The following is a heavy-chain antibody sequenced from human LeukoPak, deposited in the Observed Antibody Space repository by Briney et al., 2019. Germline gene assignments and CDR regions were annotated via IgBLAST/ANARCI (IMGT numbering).Heavy chain of an antibody. CDR1: GGSISSGDYY. CDR2: IYYSGST. D-gene: IGHD3-22*01. CDR3: ARGLRTNYYDSSGYYKTAIYYFDY. J-gene: IGHJ4*02. Sequence: SQTLSLTCTVSGGSISSGDYYWSWIRQPPGKGLEWIGYIYYSGSTYYNPSLKSRVTISVDTSKNQFSLKLSSVTAADTAVYYCARGLRTNYYDSSGYYKTAIYYFDYWGQGTLVTVSS. V-gene: IGHV4-30-4*08.